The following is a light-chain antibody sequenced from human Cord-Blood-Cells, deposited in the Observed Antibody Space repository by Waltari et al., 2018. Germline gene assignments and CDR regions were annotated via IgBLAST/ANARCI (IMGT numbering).Light chain of an antibody. Sequence: DIVMTQSPDSLAVSLGERATINCKSSPSVLYSPNNKNYLAWYQQKPGQPPKLLIYWASTRESGVPDRFSGSGSGTDYTLTISSLQAEDVAVYYCQQYYSTPPTFGGGTKVEIK. CDR3: QQYYSTPPT. CDR2: WAS. CDR1: PSVLYSPNNKNY. V-gene: IGKV4-1*01. J-gene: IGKJ4*01.